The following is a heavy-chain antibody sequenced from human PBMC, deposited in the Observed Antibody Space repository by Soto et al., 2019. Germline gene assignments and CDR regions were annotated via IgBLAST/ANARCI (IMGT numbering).Heavy chain of an antibody. J-gene: IGHJ5*02. CDR1: GGTFSSYA. CDR2: IIPIFGTA. Sequence: ASVKVSCKASGGTFSSYAISWVRQAPGQGLEWMGGIIPIFGTANYAQKFQGRVTITADESTSTAYMELSSLRSEDTAVYYCARAIGAAGSLANWFGPWGQGNLVTVSA. D-gene: IGHD6-13*01. V-gene: IGHV1-69*13. CDR3: ARAIGAAGSLANWFGP.